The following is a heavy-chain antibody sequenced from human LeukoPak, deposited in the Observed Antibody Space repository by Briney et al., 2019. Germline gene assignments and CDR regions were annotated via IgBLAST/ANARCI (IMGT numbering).Heavy chain of an antibody. J-gene: IGHJ4*02. V-gene: IGHV1-2*06. CDR1: GGTFSSYA. CDR3: ARTWRYCSGGSCYTWDY. Sequence: ASVKVSCKASGGTFSSYAISWVRQAPGQGLEWMGRINPNSGGTNYAQKFQARVTMTRDTSISTAYMELSRLRSDDTAVYYCARTWRYCSGGSCYTWDYWGQGTLVTVSS. D-gene: IGHD2-15*01. CDR2: INPNSGGT.